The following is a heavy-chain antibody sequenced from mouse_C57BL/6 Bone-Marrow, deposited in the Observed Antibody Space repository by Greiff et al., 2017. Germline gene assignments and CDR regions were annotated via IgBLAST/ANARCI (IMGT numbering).Heavy chain of an antibody. CDR2: IYPGDGDT. CDR1: GYAFSSYW. D-gene: IGHD2-4*01. V-gene: IGHV1-80*01. J-gene: IGHJ3*01. Sequence: QVQLKESGAELVKPGASVKISCKASGYAFSSYWMNWVKQRPGKGLEWIGQIYPGDGDTKYNGKFKGKATLTAYTSSSTAYMQLSSLSSVDSAVYFCARRGDYPAWFAYWGQGTLVTVSA. CDR3: ARRGDYPAWFAY.